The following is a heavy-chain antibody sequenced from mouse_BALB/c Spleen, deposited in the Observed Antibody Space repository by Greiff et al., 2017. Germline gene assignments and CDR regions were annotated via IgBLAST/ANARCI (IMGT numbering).Heavy chain of an antibody. CDR3: TRQGSYFDY. V-gene: IGHV6-6*02. Sequence: EVQVVESGGGLVQPGGSMKLSCAASGFTFSNYWMNWVRQPPEKGLEWVAEIRLKSNNYATHYAESVKGRFTISRDDSKSSVYLQMNNLRAEDTGIYYCTRQGSYFDYWGQGTTLTVSS. CDR1: GFTFSNYW. J-gene: IGHJ2*01. CDR2: IRLKSNNYAT.